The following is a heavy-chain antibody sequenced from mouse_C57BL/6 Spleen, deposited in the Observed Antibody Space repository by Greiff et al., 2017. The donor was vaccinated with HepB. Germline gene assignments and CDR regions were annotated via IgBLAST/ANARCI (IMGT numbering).Heavy chain of an antibody. D-gene: IGHD2-12*01. CDR2: IYPGSGST. V-gene: IGHV1-55*01. Sequence: VQLQQPGAELVKPGASVKMSCKASGYTFTSYWITWVKQRPGQGLEWIGDIYPGSGSTNYNEKFKSKATLTVDTSSSTAYMQLSSLTAEESAVYYCARKGVYEEPMDYWGQGTSVTVSS. CDR3: ARKGVYEEPMDY. CDR1: GYTFTSYW. J-gene: IGHJ4*01.